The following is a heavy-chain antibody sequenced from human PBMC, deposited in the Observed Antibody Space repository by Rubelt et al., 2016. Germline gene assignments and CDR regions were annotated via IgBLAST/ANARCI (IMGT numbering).Heavy chain of an antibody. V-gene: IGHV4-34*02. CDR2: INHSGIT. D-gene: IGHD4-17*01. Sequence: QVQLQQWGAGLLKSSETLSQTCAVYGGSFSDYFWSWIRQSPGKGLEWIGEINHSGITNYNPSLKSRASISVDTSKNQFSLRLNSGPAADTAIYYCAGGGLSGRDYEVRQFDQWGQGSLVTVSS. CDR1: GGSFSDYF. CDR3: AGGGLSGRDYEVRQFDQ. J-gene: IGHJ4*02.